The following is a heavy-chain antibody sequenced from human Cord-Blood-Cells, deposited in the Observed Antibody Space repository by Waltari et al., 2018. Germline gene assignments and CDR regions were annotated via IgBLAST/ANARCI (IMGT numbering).Heavy chain of an antibody. J-gene: IGHJ3*02. D-gene: IGHD7-27*01. V-gene: IGHV4-39*01. CDR1: GGSTSSSSYH. Sequence: QLQLQESGPGLVKPSETLSLTCTVSGGSTSSSSYHWGWIRQPAGKWLEWIGSIYYSVSAYYNPSLKSRVTVSVDTSKSRFSLNLSSVTAADTAVYYCERPLPPGVAFDIWGQGTMVTVSS. CDR3: ERPLPPGVAFDI. CDR2: IYYSVSA.